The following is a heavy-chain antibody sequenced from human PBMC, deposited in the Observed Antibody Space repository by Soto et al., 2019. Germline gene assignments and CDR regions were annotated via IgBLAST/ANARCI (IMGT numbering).Heavy chain of an antibody. CDR1: GFTFDSDW. CDR2: IKTDGYAA. V-gene: IGHV3-74*01. CDR3: VRESGVAADC. D-gene: IGHD6-19*01. Sequence: ESGGVLVQPGGSLRLSCVASGFTFDSDWMQWVRQAPGEGLGWVSRIKTDGYAAAYADSVKGRFPISRDNTKNTVYLQMNSLRAEDTAVYFRVRESGVAADCWGQGTLVTVSS. J-gene: IGHJ4*02.